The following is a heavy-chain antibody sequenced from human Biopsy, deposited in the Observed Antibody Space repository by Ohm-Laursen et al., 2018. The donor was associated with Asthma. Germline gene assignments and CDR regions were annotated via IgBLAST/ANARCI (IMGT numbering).Heavy chain of an antibody. CDR2: VSHTGST. Sequence: GTLSLTCTVSGGSIRSHDWTWIRLPPGKGLEYIGDVSHTGSTNYNPSLKSRVTMSLDTSRNQFSLRLTSVTPADTAVYYCARLADCSGGACYSYGWFDPWGHGTRVTVSS. CDR1: GGSIRSHD. D-gene: IGHD2-15*01. J-gene: IGHJ5*02. CDR3: ARLADCSGGACYSYGWFDP. V-gene: IGHV4-59*11.